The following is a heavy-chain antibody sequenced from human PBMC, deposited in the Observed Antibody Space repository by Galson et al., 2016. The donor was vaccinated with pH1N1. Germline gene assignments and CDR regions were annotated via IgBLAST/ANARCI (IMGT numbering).Heavy chain of an antibody. Sequence: TLSLICTVSGASVSSGDHCWSWIRQPPGKGLEWIGYIYYSGTTYYNPSLQSRFIISVDTSRNQFSLKLNSVTAADTALYYCARVKILTGYYHPYSVDYRGQGTLVTVSS. J-gene: IGHJ4*02. D-gene: IGHD3-9*01. CDR1: GASVSSGDHC. V-gene: IGHV4-30-4*08. CDR3: ARVKILTGYYHPYSVDY. CDR2: IYYSGTT.